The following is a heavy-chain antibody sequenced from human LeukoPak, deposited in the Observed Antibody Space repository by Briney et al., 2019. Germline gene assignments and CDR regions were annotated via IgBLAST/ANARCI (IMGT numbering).Heavy chain of an antibody. Sequence: QSGGSLRLSCAASGFTFSSYGMHWVRQAPGKGLEWVAVIWYDGSNKYYADSVKGRFTISRDNSKNTLYLQMNSLRAEDTAVYYCARDKDGYYFDYWGQGTLVTVSS. CDR3: ARDKDGYYFDY. J-gene: IGHJ4*02. D-gene: IGHD6-13*01. CDR1: GFTFSSYG. V-gene: IGHV3-33*01. CDR2: IWYDGSNK.